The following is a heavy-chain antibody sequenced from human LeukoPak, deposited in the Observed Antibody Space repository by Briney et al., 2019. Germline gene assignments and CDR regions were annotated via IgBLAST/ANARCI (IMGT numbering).Heavy chain of an antibody. CDR1: GYTFSSND. CDR2: INPNSGGT. V-gene: IGHV1-2*02. J-gene: IGHJ4*02. CDR3: ARAEMHYDSSYYFDY. D-gene: IGHD3-3*01. Sequence: ASVKVSCKASGYTFSSNDISWVRQAPGQGLEWMGWINPNSGGTNYAQKFQGRVTMTRDTSISTAYMELSRLRSDDTAVYYCARAEMHYDSSYYFDYWGQGTLVTVSS.